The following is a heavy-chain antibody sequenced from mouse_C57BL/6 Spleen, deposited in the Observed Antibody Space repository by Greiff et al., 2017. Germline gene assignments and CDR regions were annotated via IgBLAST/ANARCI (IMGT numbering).Heavy chain of an antibody. V-gene: IGHV5-4*01. D-gene: IGHD2-4*01. CDR2: ISDGGSYT. CDR1: GFTFSSYA. CDR3: ARDEGITRAMDY. Sequence: DVKLVESGGGLVKPGGSLKLSCAASGFTFSSYAMSWVRQTPEKRLEWVATISDGGSYTYYPDNVKGRFTISRDNAKNNLYLQMSHLKSEDTAMYYCARDEGITRAMDYWGQGTSVTVSS. J-gene: IGHJ4*01.